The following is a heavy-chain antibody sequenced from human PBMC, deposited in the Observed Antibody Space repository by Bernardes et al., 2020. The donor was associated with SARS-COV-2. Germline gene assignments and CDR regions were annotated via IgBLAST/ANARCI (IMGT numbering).Heavy chain of an antibody. V-gene: IGHV3-11*06. CDR3: ARGSSAALGGGYAFDL. CDR1: GFTFSGDY. D-gene: IGHD6-19*01. Sequence: GGSLRLSCKGSGFTFSGDYMSWVRQAPGEAPEWISFITLSSSYTRYSDSVKGRFTIPRDNAENSLYLEMNSLTRDDTAVYYCARGSSAALGGGYAFDLWGQGTLVTVSS. J-gene: IGHJ3*01. CDR2: ITLSSSYT.